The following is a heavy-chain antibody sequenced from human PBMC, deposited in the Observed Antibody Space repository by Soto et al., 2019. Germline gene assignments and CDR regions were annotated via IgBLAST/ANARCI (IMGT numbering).Heavy chain of an antibody. CDR3: TRDGRCLGRLSLFEY. CDR1: GFNVNSDY. V-gene: IGHV3-53*01. CDR2: IYSGETT. J-gene: IGHJ4*02. Sequence: PGGSLRLSCAASGFNVNSDYMNWVRQTPGKGLEWVASIYSGETTYYADSVRGRFTISSDKSKNTLYFQLSSLRIEDTAVYYCTRDGRCLGRLSLFEYWGQGVLVTVSS. D-gene: IGHD2-21*02.